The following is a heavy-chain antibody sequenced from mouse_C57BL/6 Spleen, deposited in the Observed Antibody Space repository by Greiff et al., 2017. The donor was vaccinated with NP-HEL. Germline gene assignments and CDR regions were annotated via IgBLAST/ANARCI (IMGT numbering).Heavy chain of an antibody. CDR1: GFNFTDYY. J-gene: IGHJ2*01. D-gene: IGHD2-14*01. CDR2: IDPEDGET. Sequence: VQLQQSGAELVKPGASVKLSCTASGFNFTDYYMHWVKQRPEQGLEWIGRIDPEDGETKYAPKFQGKATITADTSSNTAYLQLSSLTSEDTAVYYCARSRDDSRSTFDYWGQGTTLTVSS. V-gene: IGHV14-2*01. CDR3: ARSRDDSRSTFDY.